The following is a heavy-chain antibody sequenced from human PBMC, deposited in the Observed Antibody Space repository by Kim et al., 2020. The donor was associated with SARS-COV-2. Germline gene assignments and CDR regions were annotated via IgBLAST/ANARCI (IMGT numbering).Heavy chain of an antibody. V-gene: IGHV4-34*01. CDR2: INHSGST. CDR3: ARDRHYSGSYNAYYYYGMDV. Sequence: SETLSLTCAVYGGSFSGYYWSWIRQPPGKGLEWIGEINHSGSTNYNPSLKSRVTISVDTSKNQFSLKLSSVTAADTAVYYCARDRHYSGSYNAYYYYGMDVWGQGTTVTVSS. D-gene: IGHD1-26*01. CDR1: GGSFSGYY. J-gene: IGHJ6*02.